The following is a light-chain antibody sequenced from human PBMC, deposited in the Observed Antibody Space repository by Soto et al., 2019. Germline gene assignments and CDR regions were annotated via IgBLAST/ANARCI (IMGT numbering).Light chain of an antibody. CDR1: QSVGSSY. J-gene: IGKJ1*01. V-gene: IGKV3-20*01. CDR2: GAS. CDR3: QQYGSSPTWT. Sequence: EIVLTQSPGTLSLSPGERATLSCRASQSVGSSYLAWYQQKPGQAPRLLIYGASSRATGIPDMFSGSGSGTDFTLTISRLEPEDFAVYYCQQYGSSPTWTFGQGTKVEI.